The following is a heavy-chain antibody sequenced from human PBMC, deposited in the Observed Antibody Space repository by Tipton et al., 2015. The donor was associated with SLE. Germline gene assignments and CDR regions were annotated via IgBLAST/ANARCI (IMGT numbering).Heavy chain of an antibody. CDR2: ISSSSSYI. CDR1: GFTFSTYS. V-gene: IGHV3-21*01. Sequence: GSLRLSCAASGFTFSTYSMNWVRQAPGKGLEWVSSISSSSSYIYYADSVKGRFTISRDNAKNSLYLQMNSLRAEDTAVYYCAKVRVRGVHYIDVWGKGTTVIASS. CDR3: AKVRVRGVHYIDV. D-gene: IGHD3-10*01. J-gene: IGHJ6*03.